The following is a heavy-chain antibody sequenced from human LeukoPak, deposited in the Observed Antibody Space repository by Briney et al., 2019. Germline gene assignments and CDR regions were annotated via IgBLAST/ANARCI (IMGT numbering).Heavy chain of an antibody. J-gene: IGHJ5*02. V-gene: IGHV1-2*02. CDR1: GYTFTGYY. Sequence: ASVKVSCKASGYTFTGYYMHWVRQAPGQGLEWMGWINPNSGGTNYAQKFQGRVTMTRDTSISTAYMELSRLRSDDTAVYYCARETTESSSWYRGYNWFDPWGQGTLVTVSS. CDR3: ARETTESSSWYRGYNWFDP. D-gene: IGHD6-13*01. CDR2: INPNSGGT.